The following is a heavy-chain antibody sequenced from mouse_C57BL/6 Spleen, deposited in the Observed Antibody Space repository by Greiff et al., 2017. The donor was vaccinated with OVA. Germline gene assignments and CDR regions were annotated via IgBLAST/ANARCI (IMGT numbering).Heavy chain of an antibody. J-gene: IGHJ4*01. CDR2: IDPETGGT. V-gene: IGHV1-15*01. D-gene: IGHD2-3*01. CDR3: TRVYDGYGLDYAMDY. Sequence: VQLQESGAELVRPGASVTLSCKASGYTFTDYEMHWVKQTPVHGLEWIGAIDPETGGTAYNQKFKGKAILTADKSSSTAYMELRSLTSEDSAVYYCTRVYDGYGLDYAMDYWGQGTSVTVSS. CDR1: GYTFTDYE.